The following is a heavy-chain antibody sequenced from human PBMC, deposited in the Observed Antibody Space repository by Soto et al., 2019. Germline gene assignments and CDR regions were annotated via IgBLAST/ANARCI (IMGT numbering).Heavy chain of an antibody. J-gene: IGHJ4*02. CDR3: ARDLSSHYYDSSGFDY. Sequence: EASVKVSCKASGGTFSSYAISWVRQAPGQGLEWMGGIIPIFGTANYAQKFQGRVTITADKSTSTAYMELSSLRSEDTAVYYCARDLSSHYYDSSGFDYWGQGTQVTVSS. V-gene: IGHV1-69*06. D-gene: IGHD3-22*01. CDR2: IIPIFGTA. CDR1: GGTFSSYA.